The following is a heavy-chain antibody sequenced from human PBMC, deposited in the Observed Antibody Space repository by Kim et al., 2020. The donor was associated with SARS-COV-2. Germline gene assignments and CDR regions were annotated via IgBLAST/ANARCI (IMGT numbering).Heavy chain of an antibody. CDR1: GFTFISYA. D-gene: IGHD2-21*02. Sequence: GGSLRLSCAASGFTFISYAMRWVRQAPGKGLEWVAVITYDGSNKYYADSVKGRFTISRDNSKNTLYLQMNSLRAEATAVYYCAGSPIGGANCGGDCYWYYSYGMDVWGQGTTVTVSS. CDR3: AGSPIGGANCGGDCYWYYSYGMDV. J-gene: IGHJ6*02. CDR2: ITYDGSNK. V-gene: IGHV3-30*04.